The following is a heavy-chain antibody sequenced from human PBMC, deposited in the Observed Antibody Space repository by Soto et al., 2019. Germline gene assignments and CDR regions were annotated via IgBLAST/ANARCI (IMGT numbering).Heavy chain of an antibody. Sequence: GASVKVSCKASGYTFTGYYMHWVRQAPGQGLEWMGWINPNSGGTNYAQKFQGWVTMTRDTSISTAYMELSRLRSDDTAVYYCARGHMVRGVIITPYNWFDPWGQETLVTVSS. CDR1: GYTFTGYY. CDR2: INPNSGGT. J-gene: IGHJ5*02. D-gene: IGHD3-10*01. V-gene: IGHV1-2*04. CDR3: ARGHMVRGVIITPYNWFDP.